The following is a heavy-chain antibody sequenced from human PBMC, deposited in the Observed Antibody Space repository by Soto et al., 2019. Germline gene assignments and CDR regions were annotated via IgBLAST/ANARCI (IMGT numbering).Heavy chain of an antibody. V-gene: IGHV4-31*03. CDR1: GGSISSGGYY. CDR3: ARMNYYDTSGYPFDY. J-gene: IGHJ4*02. D-gene: IGHD3-22*01. CDR2: IYYSGST. Sequence: SETLSLTCTVSGGSISSGGYYWSWIRQHPGKGLEWIGYIYYSGSTYYNPSLKSRVTMSADTSKNQFSLKLNSVTAADTAVYYCARMNYYDTSGYPFDYWGQGMMVTVSS.